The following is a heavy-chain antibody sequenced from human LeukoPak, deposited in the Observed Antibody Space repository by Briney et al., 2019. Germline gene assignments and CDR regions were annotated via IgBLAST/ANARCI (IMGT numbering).Heavy chain of an antibody. CDR3: ARDGHNGNDFDY. Sequence: GGSLRLSCAASGFTFSNYYLTWVRQAPGKGLEWVANINQDGSLEKYVDSVKGRFTISRDNAENSVYLQMNSLRAEDTAVYYCARDGHNGNDFDYRGQGTLVTVSS. J-gene: IGHJ4*02. CDR1: GFTFSNYY. CDR2: INQDGSLE. V-gene: IGHV3-7*01. D-gene: IGHD1-1*01.